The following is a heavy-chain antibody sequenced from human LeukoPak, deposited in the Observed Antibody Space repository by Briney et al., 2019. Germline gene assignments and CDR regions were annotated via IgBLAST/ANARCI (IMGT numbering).Heavy chain of an antibody. CDR1: GGSFSGYY. D-gene: IGHD3-3*01. V-gene: IGHV4-34*01. Sequence: SETLSLTCAVYGGSFSGYYWSWIRQPPGKGLEWIGEINHSGSTNYNPSLKSRVTISVDTSKNQFSLKLSSVTAADTAMYYCARGRSYDFWSGYYRGWFDPWGQGTLVTVSS. CDR3: ARGRSYDFWSGYYRGWFDP. CDR2: INHSGST. J-gene: IGHJ5*02.